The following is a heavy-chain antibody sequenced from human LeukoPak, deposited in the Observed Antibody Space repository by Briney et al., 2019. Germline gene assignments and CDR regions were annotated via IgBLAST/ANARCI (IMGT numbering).Heavy chain of an antibody. Sequence: GGSLKLSCAASGFSFSSYAMSWVRRAPGKGLEWVSSISGSGDNTYYAESVKGRFTISRDNSKNTLYLQMNSLRAEDTAVYYCARDHYYYDSSGYYYVRYFDYWGQGTLVTVSS. CDR2: ISGSGDNT. CDR1: GFSFSSYA. D-gene: IGHD3-22*01. CDR3: ARDHYYYDSSGYYYVRYFDY. V-gene: IGHV3-23*01. J-gene: IGHJ4*02.